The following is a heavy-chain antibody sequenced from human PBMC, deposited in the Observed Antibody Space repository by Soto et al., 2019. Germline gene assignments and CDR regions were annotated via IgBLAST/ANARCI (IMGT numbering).Heavy chain of an antibody. D-gene: IGHD6-13*01. CDR3: ARAPRKGIAAAGLFDY. CDR1: GGSISSGDYY. Sequence: QVQLQESGPGLVKPSQTLSLTCTVSGGSISSGDYYWSWIRQPPGKGLEWIGYIYYSGSTYYNPSLKSRVTISVDTSKNQFSLKLSSVTAADTAVYYCARAPRKGIAAAGLFDYWGQGTLVTVSS. CDR2: IYYSGST. J-gene: IGHJ4*02. V-gene: IGHV4-30-4*01.